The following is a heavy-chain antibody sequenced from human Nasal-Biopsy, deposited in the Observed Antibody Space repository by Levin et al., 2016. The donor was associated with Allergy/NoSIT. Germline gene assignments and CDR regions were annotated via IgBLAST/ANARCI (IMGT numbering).Heavy chain of an antibody. CDR3: ARRPRPFAEYFDS. CDR1: FTFSGYW. V-gene: IGHV2-5*08. CDR2: IYWDDDE. J-gene: IGHJ4*02. Sequence: FTFSGYWMSWVRQAPGKGLEWVALIYWDDDERYSPSLRSRLTITKDTSKNQVVLTMTNMDPMDTATYSCARRPRPFAEYFDSWGQGILVSVSS. D-gene: IGHD3-10*01.